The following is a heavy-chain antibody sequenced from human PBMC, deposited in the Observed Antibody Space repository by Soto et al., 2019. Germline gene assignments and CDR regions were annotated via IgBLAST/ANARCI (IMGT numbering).Heavy chain of an antibody. CDR3: ASIPGIAAAGTEIWFDP. CDR2: IYYSGST. Sequence: TLSLTCTVSGGSISSSSYYWGWIRQPPGKGLEWIGSIYYSGSTYYNPSLKSRVTISVDTSKNQFSLKLSSVTAADTAVYYCASIPGIAAAGTEIWFDPCGQGTLVTVSS. V-gene: IGHV4-39*01. J-gene: IGHJ5*02. CDR1: GGSISSSSYY. D-gene: IGHD6-13*01.